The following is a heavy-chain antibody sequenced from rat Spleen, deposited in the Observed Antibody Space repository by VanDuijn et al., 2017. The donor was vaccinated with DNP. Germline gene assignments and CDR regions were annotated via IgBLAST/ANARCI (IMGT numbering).Heavy chain of an antibody. Sequence: EVQLVESGGGLVQPGRSLKLSCAASGFNFSNYYMAWVRQAPAKGLEWVAYISNTGGSTYYPDSVKGRFTISRDNAKSTLYLQMNSLRSEDTATYHCTRERRITVATTDYFDYWGQGVMVTVSS. J-gene: IGHJ2*01. D-gene: IGHD1-3*01. CDR1: GFNFSNYY. CDR3: TRERRITVATTDYFDY. V-gene: IGHV5-27*01. CDR2: ISNTGGST.